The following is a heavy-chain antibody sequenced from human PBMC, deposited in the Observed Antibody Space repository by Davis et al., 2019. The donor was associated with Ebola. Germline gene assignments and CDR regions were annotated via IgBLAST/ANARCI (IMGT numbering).Heavy chain of an antibody. V-gene: IGHV4-34*01. CDR2: INYRGKT. CDR1: GGSFKDYY. Sequence: PSETLSLTCAVYGGSFKDYYWGWIRQSPGQGLKWIGEINYRGKTRYNTALRSRVSISIDTSKMQFSLRLTSVTAADTAVYYCASPHQIRGKDCFDYWDQGNLVVVSS. CDR3: ASPHQIRGKDCFDY. J-gene: IGHJ4*02.